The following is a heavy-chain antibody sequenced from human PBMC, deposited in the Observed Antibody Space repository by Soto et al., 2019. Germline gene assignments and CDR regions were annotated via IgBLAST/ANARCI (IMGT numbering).Heavy chain of an antibody. J-gene: IGHJ5*02. CDR2: ISAYNGNT. V-gene: IGHV1-18*01. CDR3: ARQNIAVAANWFDP. Sequence: ASVKVSCKASGYTFTSYGISWVRQAPGQGLEWMGWISAYNGNTNYAQKLQGRVTMTTDTSTSTAYMELRSLRSDDTAVYYCARQNIAVAANWFDPWGQGTLVPVSS. CDR1: GYTFTSYG. D-gene: IGHD6-19*01.